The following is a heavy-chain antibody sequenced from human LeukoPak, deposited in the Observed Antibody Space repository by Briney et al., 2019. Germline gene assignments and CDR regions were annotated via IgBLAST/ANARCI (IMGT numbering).Heavy chain of an antibody. D-gene: IGHD2-21*02. J-gene: IGHJ4*02. CDR2: ISGSGGST. CDR3: AKDSGDYTFDY. V-gene: IGHV3-23*01. CDR1: GFTFSSYA. Sequence: GESLRLSCAASGFTFSSYAMSWVRQAPGKGLEWVSAISGSGGSTYYADAVKGRFTIPRDNSKNTLYLQMNSLRAEDTAVYYCAKDSGDYTFDYWGQGTLVTVSS.